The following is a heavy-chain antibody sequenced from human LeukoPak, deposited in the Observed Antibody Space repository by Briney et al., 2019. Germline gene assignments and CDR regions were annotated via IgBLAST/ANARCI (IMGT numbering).Heavy chain of an antibody. D-gene: IGHD6-19*01. Sequence: EGTLRLSCAASGFTFSSYGMSWVRQAPGEGLEWVSAISGSGGSTYYADSVKGRFTISRDNSKNTLYLQMNSLRAEDTAVYYCATPGQWLVRGYFDYWGQGTLVTVSS. CDR3: ATPGQWLVRGYFDY. V-gene: IGHV3-23*01. J-gene: IGHJ4*02. CDR1: GFTFSSYG. CDR2: ISGSGGST.